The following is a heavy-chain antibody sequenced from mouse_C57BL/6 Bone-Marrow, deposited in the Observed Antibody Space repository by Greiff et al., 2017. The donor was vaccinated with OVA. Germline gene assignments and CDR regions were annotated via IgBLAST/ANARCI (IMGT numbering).Heavy chain of an antibody. J-gene: IGHJ2*01. CDR2: IYPGDGGT. V-gene: IGHV1-82*01. CDR3: ARACY. Sequence: QVQLQQSGPELVKPGASVKISCKASGYAFSSSWMNWVKQRPGKGLEWIGRIYPGDGGTNYNEKFKGKATLTADKSSSTAYMHLSSRTSEYSAVYFCARACYWGQDTTLTVSS. CDR1: GYAFSSSW.